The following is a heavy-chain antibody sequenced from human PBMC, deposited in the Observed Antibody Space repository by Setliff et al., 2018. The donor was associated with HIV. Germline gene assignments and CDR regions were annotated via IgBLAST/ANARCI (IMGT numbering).Heavy chain of an antibody. Sequence: PGGSLRLSCAASGFTFSDYYMSWIRQAPGKGLEWVSYIDTSGSTIYYADSVKGRFTISRDNAKNSLYLQMNSLRAEDTAVYYCARDRDGATMVRGVIIRGGFDYWGQGTLVTVSS. V-gene: IGHV3-11*04. CDR3: ARDRDGATMVRGVIIRGGFDY. D-gene: IGHD3-10*01. CDR2: IDTSGSTI. CDR1: GFTFSDYY. J-gene: IGHJ4*02.